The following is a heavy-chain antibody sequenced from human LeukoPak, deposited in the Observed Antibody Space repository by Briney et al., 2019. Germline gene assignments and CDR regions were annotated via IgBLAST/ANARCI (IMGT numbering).Heavy chain of an antibody. V-gene: IGHV4-39*07. CDR3: ARLSGAALD. CDR1: GGSISSSSYY. CDR2: IYYSGST. J-gene: IGHJ4*02. D-gene: IGHD6-25*01. Sequence: SETLSLTCTVSGGSISSSSYYWGWIRQPPGKGLEWIGSIYYSGSTYYNPSLKSRVTISVETSKNQFSLKLSSVTAADTAVYYCARLSGAALDWGQGTLVTVSS.